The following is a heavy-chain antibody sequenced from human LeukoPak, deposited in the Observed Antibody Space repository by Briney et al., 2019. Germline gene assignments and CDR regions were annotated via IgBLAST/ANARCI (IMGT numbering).Heavy chain of an antibody. J-gene: IGHJ3*02. CDR2: IYFSGRT. D-gene: IGHD2/OR15-2a*01. Sequence: PSETLSLTCSVSGDSVSRSDSYWDWIRQPPGKGLEWIGTIYFSGRTYYSPSLKSRVTMSVDPSNNQFSLNLRSVTAADTAVYYCARHLIVLDAFDIWGQGTMVTVSS. CDR3: ARHLIVLDAFDI. CDR1: GDSVSRSDSY. V-gene: IGHV4-39*01.